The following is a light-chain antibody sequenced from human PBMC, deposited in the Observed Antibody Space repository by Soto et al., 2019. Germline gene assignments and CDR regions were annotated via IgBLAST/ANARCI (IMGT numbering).Light chain of an antibody. CDR2: AAS. Sequence: DIQMSQSPSSLSASVGDRVTISCRASQSIATYLSWYQHRPGKAPKLLIYAASTLQTGVPSRFSGSGFGTDFTLTISNLQPEDFATYYCQQSYSTLALIFGGGTKLEI. J-gene: IGKJ4*01. CDR1: QSIATY. V-gene: IGKV1-39*01. CDR3: QQSYSTLALI.